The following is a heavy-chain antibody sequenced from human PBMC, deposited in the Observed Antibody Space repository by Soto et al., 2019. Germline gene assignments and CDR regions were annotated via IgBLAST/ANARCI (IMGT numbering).Heavy chain of an antibody. CDR3: ARPPRDLWSGYSTYFDY. V-gene: IGHV3-30-3*01. CDR1: GFPFSSYA. J-gene: IGHJ4*02. CDR2: ISYDGSIT. D-gene: IGHD3-3*01. Sequence: GGSLRLSCEGSGFPFSSYAIHWVRQTPGKGLEWVAVISYDGSITYYSDSVKGRFTISRDTPTNTVYLQLNGLRGDDTAVYYCARPPRDLWSGYSTYFDYWGQGPLVTLS.